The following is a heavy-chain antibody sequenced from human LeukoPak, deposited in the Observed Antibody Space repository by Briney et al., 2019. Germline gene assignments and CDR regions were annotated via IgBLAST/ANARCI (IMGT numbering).Heavy chain of an antibody. Sequence: GGSLRLSCAASGFTFSRHWMHWVRQAPGKGLVWVSRIKSDGSTAHYADSVKGRFTISRDNDKNTLYLQMNSLRAEDTAVYYCARDHFGYNSLDYWGQGTLVTVSS. CDR2: IKSDGSTA. D-gene: IGHD5-24*01. V-gene: IGHV3-74*01. CDR3: ARDHFGYNSLDY. J-gene: IGHJ4*02. CDR1: GFTFSRHW.